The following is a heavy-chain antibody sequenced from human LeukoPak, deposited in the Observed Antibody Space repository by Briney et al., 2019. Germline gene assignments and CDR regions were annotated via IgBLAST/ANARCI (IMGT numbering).Heavy chain of an antibody. CDR3: TTGIRGD. CDR2: IASKTDGGAT. V-gene: IGHV3-15*04. Sequence: GGSLRLSYAASGFTLSSYAMSWVRQAPGEGLDWVGRIASKTDGGATDYAAPVKGRFTISRDDSKNTLNLQMNSLKTEDTAVYYCTTGIRGDWGQGTLVTVSS. D-gene: IGHD3-10*01. J-gene: IGHJ4*02. CDR1: GFTLSSYA.